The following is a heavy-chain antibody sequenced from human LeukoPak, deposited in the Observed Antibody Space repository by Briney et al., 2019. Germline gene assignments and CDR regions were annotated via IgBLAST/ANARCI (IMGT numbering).Heavy chain of an antibody. J-gene: IGHJ6*02. CDR2: IIPIFGTA. D-gene: IGHD3-9*01. Sequence: SVKVSCKASGGTFSSYAISWVRQAPGQGLEWMGGIIPIFGTANYAQKFQGRVTITADESTSTAYMELSRLRSDDTAVYYCARVKVRYFDWLAAGMDVWGQGTTVTVSS. V-gene: IGHV1-69*01. CDR1: GGTFSSYA. CDR3: ARVKVRYFDWLAAGMDV.